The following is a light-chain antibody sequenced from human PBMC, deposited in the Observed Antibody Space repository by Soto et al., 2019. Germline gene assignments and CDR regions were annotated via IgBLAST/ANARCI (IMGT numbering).Light chain of an antibody. V-gene: IGKV1-5*01. J-gene: IGKJ4*01. CDR3: QQYNSYPLT. CDR1: QSISSW. Sequence: DIQMTQSPSTLSASVGDRVSMTCPVSQSISSWLAWYQQKPGKAPKLLIYDASSLESGVPSRFSGSGSGTEFTLTISSLQPDDFATYYCQQYNSYPLTFGGGTKVDIK. CDR2: DAS.